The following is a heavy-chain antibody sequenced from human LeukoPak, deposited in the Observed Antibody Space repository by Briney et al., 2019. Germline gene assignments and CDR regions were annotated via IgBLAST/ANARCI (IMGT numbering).Heavy chain of an antibody. Sequence: GASVTVSCKASGYTFTGYYMHWVRQAPGQGLEWMGWINPNSGGTNCAQKFQGRVTMTRDTSISTAYMELSRLRSDDTAVYYCASPRRTNDAFDIWGQGTMVTVSS. CDR2: INPNSGGT. V-gene: IGHV1-2*02. CDR1: GYTFTGYY. CDR3: ASPRRTNDAFDI. J-gene: IGHJ3*02.